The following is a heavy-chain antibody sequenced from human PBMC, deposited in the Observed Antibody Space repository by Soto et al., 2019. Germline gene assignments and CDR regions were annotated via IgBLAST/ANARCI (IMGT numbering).Heavy chain of an antibody. CDR2: ISSSGSGSTI. Sequence: EVQLVESGGGLVQPGGSLRLSCAASGFTFSRHEMNWVRQAPGKGLEWVSYISSSGSGSTIYYADSVKGRFTISRDNAKNSLYLQMNSLRAEDTAIYYCARGGAVAGTSYFDFWGRGTLVTVSS. J-gene: IGHJ4*02. CDR1: GFTFSRHE. V-gene: IGHV3-48*03. CDR3: ARGGAVAGTSYFDF. D-gene: IGHD6-19*01.